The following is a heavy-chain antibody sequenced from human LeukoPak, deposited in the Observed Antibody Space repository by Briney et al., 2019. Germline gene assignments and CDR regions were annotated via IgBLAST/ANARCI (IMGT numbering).Heavy chain of an antibody. CDR3: ARGYCSGGSCHSNFDP. Sequence: ASVKVSCKASGYTFTGYYMHLVRQAPGQGLEWMGWSNPNSGGTNYAQKFQGRVTMTRDTSISTAYMELSRLRSDDTAVYYCARGYCSGGSCHSNFDPWGQGTLVTVSS. CDR1: GYTFTGYY. J-gene: IGHJ5*02. CDR2: SNPNSGGT. D-gene: IGHD2-15*01. V-gene: IGHV1-2*02.